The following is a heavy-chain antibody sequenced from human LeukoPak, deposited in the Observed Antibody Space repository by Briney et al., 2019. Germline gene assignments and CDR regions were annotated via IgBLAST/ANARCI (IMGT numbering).Heavy chain of an antibody. Sequence: GGSLSLSCAASGFTFRTYWMHWVRQVPGKGLMWVSRINDDGSGIIYAASVRGRFTSSRDNAKITLYLQMNSLRAEDTAVYYCARRGHYYDSNGYDMGDDAFDMWGQGTMVTVSS. J-gene: IGHJ3*02. CDR1: GFTFRTYW. D-gene: IGHD3-22*01. CDR3: ARRGHYYDSNGYDMGDDAFDM. V-gene: IGHV3-74*01. CDR2: INDDGSGI.